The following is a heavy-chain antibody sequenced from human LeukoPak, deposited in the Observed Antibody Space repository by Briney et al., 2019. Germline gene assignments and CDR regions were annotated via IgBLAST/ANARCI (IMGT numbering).Heavy chain of an antibody. Sequence: GASVKVSCKVSGYTLTELSMHWVRQAPGKGLEWMGGFDPEDGETIYAQKFQGRVTMTEDTSTDTAYMELSSLRSEDTAVYYCATQFYGSGSLDAFDIWGQGTIVTVSS. CDR2: FDPEDGET. J-gene: IGHJ3*02. CDR3: ATQFYGSGSLDAFDI. CDR1: GYTLTELS. V-gene: IGHV1-24*01. D-gene: IGHD3-10*01.